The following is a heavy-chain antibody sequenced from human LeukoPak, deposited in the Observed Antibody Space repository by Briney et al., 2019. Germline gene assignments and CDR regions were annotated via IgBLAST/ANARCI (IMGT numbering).Heavy chain of an antibody. V-gene: IGHV3-21*01. CDR3: ARDPAMYYDFWSGPDNWFDP. J-gene: IGHJ5*02. CDR2: ISSSSSYV. D-gene: IGHD3-3*01. CDR1: GFTLSSYS. Sequence: GGCLRLSCAASGFTLSSYSMNWVRQAPGKGLEWVSYISSSSSYVYYADSVKGRFTISRDNAKNSLFLQMNSLRADDTAVYSCARDPAMYYDFWSGPDNWFDPWGQGTLVTVSS.